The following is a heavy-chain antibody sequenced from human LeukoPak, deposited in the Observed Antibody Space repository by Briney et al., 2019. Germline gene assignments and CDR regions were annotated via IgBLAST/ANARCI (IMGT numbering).Heavy chain of an antibody. CDR2: IGGSNTNT. CDR3: TRDQTPYY. CDR1: GLTFSNSG. J-gene: IGHJ4*02. V-gene: IGHV3-23*01. Sequence: GGSLRLSCATSGLTFSNSGMSWVRQAPGKGLEWVSSIGGSNTNTYYADSVKGRFTISRDNSKSTVSLQMSSLRAEDTAVYYCTRDQTPYYWGQGTLVTVSS.